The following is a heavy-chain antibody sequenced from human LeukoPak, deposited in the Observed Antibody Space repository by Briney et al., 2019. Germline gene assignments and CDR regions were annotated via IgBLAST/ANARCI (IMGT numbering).Heavy chain of an antibody. CDR2: IFYIGST. J-gene: IGHJ4*02. D-gene: IGHD1-1*01. V-gene: IGHV4-59*01. Sequence: PSETLSLTCTVSGGSISPYYWSWIRQPPGKGLEWIGYIFYIGSTNCNPSLKSRVTISVDTSKNQFSLRLSSVTAADTAVYYCARTRNDGYFDYWGQGTLVTVSS. CDR3: ARTRNDGYFDY. CDR1: GGSISPYY.